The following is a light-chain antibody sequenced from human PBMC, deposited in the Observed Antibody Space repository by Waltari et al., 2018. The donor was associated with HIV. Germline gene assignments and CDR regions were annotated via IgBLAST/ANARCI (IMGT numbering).Light chain of an antibody. CDR1: SSDVGGYNY. CDR2: EVS. Sequence: QSALTQPPSASGSPGQSVTISCTGTSSDVGGYNYVSWYQHHPGKAPKLMIYEVSKRPSGVPDRFSGSKSGSTASLTVSGLQAEEEADYDCSSYAGSNNRWVFGGGTKLTAL. V-gene: IGLV2-8*01. J-gene: IGLJ3*02. CDR3: SSYAGSNNRWV.